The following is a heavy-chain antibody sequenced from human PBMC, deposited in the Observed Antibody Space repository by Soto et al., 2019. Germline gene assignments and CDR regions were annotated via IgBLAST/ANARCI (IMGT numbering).Heavy chain of an antibody. Sequence: LSLTCTVSGGSISSGGYYWSWIRQHPGKGLEWIGYIYYSGSTYYNPSLKSRVTISVDTSKNQFSLKLSSVTAADTAVYYCARDRRPPDIVVVPAANDDAFDIWGQGTMVTVSS. J-gene: IGHJ3*02. CDR3: ARDRRPPDIVVVPAANDDAFDI. CDR2: IYYSGST. D-gene: IGHD2-2*01. CDR1: GGSISSGGYY. V-gene: IGHV4-31*03.